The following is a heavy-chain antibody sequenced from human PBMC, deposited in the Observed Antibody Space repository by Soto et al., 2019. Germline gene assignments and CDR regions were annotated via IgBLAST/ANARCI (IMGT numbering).Heavy chain of an antibody. J-gene: IGHJ4*02. Sequence: ASVKIGRKACRDTFESSVIDWSRNAPGQGLEWMGWINAGNGNIKHSQKFQHRVTITRDTSASTAYMELSSLRFEDTAVYYCARDGAVDGDSNFDYPAQGTLLTVSS. CDR2: INAGNGNI. V-gene: IGHV1-3*01. CDR1: RDTFESSV. D-gene: IGHD6-19*01. CDR3: ARDGAVDGDSNFDY.